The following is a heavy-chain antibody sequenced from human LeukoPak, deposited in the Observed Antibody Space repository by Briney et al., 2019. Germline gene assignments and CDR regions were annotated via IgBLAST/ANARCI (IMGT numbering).Heavy chain of an antibody. J-gene: IGHJ4*02. V-gene: IGHV3-7*01. Sequence: PGGSLRLSCGASAISLSNYWMSSGRQAPGKGLEWVANIGKDGRGNHYVDSVRGRFTISRDNAKNSLHLQMDSLRVDDTGVYYCARDLDHYATDYWGQGTLVTVSS. CDR2: IGKDGRGN. CDR1: AISLSNYW. D-gene: IGHD2-2*01. CDR3: ARDLDHYATDY.